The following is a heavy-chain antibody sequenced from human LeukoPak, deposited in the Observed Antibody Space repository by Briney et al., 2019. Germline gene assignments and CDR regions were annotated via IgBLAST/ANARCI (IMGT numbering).Heavy chain of an antibody. Sequence: ASVKVSCKASGYTFTSYGISWVRQAPGQGLEWMGWISAYNGKTNYAQKLQGRVTMTTDTSTSTAYMELRSLRSDDTAVYYCARDSDSRSYYYGMDVWGQGTTVTVSS. V-gene: IGHV1-18*01. CDR1: GYTFTSYG. CDR3: ARDSDSRSYYYGMDV. CDR2: ISAYNGKT. J-gene: IGHJ6*02. D-gene: IGHD3-22*01.